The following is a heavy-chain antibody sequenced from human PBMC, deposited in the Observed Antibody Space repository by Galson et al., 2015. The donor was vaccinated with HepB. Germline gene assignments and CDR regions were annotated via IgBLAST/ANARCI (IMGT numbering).Heavy chain of an antibody. Sequence: SLRLSCAASGFTFSSYGMHWVRQAPGKGLEWVAVISYDGSNKYYADSVKGRFTISRDNSKNTLYLQMNSLRAEDTAVYYCAKDQSQWLVGGGMDVWGQGTTVTVSS. CDR3: AKDQSQWLVGGGMDV. V-gene: IGHV3-30*18. CDR1: GFTFSSYG. J-gene: IGHJ6*02. CDR2: ISYDGSNK. D-gene: IGHD6-19*01.